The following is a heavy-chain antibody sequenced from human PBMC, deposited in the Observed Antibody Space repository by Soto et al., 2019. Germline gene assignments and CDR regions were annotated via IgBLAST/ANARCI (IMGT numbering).Heavy chain of an antibody. V-gene: IGHV3-11*05. CDR3: AREKVAAVTVFDY. Sequence: GGSLRLSCAVSGFTFSDYYMSWVRQAPGKGLEWVSYITSSSNDAHYADSVKGRFTISRDNAKNSLYLQMNSLRAEDTAVYYCAREKVAAVTVFDYWGQGTLVTVSS. CDR2: ITSSSNDA. D-gene: IGHD3-16*02. J-gene: IGHJ4*02. CDR1: GFTFSDYY.